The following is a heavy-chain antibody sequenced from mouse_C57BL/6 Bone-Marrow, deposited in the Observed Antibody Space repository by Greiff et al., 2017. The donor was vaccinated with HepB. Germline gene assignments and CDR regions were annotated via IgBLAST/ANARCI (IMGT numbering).Heavy chain of an antibody. CDR1: GYTFTDYY. CDR2: IYPGSGNT. CDR3: ARELVTTVVATGDFAY. D-gene: IGHD1-1*01. Sequence: QVQLQQSGAELVRPGASVKLSCKASGYTFTDYYINWVKQRPGQGLEWIARIYPGSGNTYYNEKFKGKATLTAEKSSSTAYMQLSSLTSEDSAVYFCARELVTTVVATGDFAYWGQGTTLTVSS. V-gene: IGHV1-76*01. J-gene: IGHJ2*01.